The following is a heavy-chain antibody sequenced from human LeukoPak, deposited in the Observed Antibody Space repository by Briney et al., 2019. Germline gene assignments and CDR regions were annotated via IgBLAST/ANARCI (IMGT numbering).Heavy chain of an antibody. D-gene: IGHD2-2*01. CDR3: ARADWMGSSTSDYYYGMDV. V-gene: IGHV1-69*01. J-gene: IGHJ6*02. CDR2: IIPIFGTA. CDR1: GGTFISYA. Sequence: SVKVSCKASGGTFISYAISWVRQAPGQGLEWMGGIIPIFGTANYAQKFQGRVTITADESTSTAYMELSSLRSEDTAVYYCARADWMGSSTSDYYYGMDVWGQGTTVTVSS.